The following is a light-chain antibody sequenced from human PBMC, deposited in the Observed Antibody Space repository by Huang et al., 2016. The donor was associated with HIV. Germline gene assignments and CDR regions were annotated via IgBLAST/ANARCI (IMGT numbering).Light chain of an antibody. CDR1: QSVSSSY. J-gene: IGKJ2*01. V-gene: IGKV3-20*01. CDR3: QQYGSSPLYI. CDR2: GAS. Sequence: EIVLTQSPGTLSLSPGERATLSCRASQSVSSSYLAWYQQKPCQAPRLLIYGASSRATGIPDRFSGSGSGTDFTLTISRLEPEDFAVYYCQQYGSSPLYIFGQGTKLEIK.